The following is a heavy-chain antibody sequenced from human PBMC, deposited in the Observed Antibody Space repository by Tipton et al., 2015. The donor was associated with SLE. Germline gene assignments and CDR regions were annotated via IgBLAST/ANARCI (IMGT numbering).Heavy chain of an antibody. CDR1: GYTFDTFG. V-gene: IGHV1-18*01. D-gene: IGHD1-26*01. Sequence: QSGAEVKKPGASVKVSCQASGYTFDTFGFTWVRQAPGQGLQWMGWITPYNGNTNYAERFQGRVTITTDTSASTAYMELRSLRSDDTAVYYCAREGATMDWFDPWGQGTLVTVSS. CDR3: AREGATMDWFDP. J-gene: IGHJ5*02. CDR2: ITPYNGNT.